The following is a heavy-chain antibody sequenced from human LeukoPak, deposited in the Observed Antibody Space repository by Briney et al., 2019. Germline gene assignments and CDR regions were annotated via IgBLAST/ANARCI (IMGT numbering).Heavy chain of an antibody. J-gene: IGHJ1*01. CDR1: GFTFDDYG. CDR3: AREDGFCSGGSCYQH. CDR2: INWNGVST. V-gene: IGHV3-20*04. Sequence: SGGSLRLSCAASGFTFDDYGMSWVRHAPGRGLEWVSFINWNGVSTDYADSVKGRFTISRDNAKNSLYLQMSSLRVEDTALYYCAREDGFCSGGSCYQHWGQGTLVTVSS. D-gene: IGHD2-15*01.